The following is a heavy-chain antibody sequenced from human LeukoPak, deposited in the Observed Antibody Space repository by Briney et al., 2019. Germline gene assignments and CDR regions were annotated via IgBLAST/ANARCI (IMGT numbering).Heavy chain of an antibody. D-gene: IGHD6-13*01. CDR3: ARSLKYSSSFGY. Sequence: KPSETLSLTCTVSGGSISSSSYYWSWIRQPPGKGLEWIGEINHSGSTIYNPSLKSRVTISVDTSKNQFSLKLSSVTAADTAVYYCARSLKYSSSFGYWGQGTLVSVSS. CDR2: INHSGST. CDR1: GGSISSSSYY. J-gene: IGHJ4*02. V-gene: IGHV4-39*07.